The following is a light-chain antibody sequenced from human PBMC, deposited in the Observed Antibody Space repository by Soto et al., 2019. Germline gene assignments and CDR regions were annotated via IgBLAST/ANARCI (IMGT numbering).Light chain of an antibody. Sequence: QSALTQPASVSGSPGQSITISCTGTSSDVGSYNLVSWYQQHPGKAPKLMIYEGSKRPSGVSNRFSGSKSGNTASLTISGLQAEDEADYYCCSYAGSSTCVFGSGTKGTVL. J-gene: IGLJ1*01. CDR1: SSDVGSYNL. CDR3: CSYAGSSTCV. CDR2: EGS. V-gene: IGLV2-23*01.